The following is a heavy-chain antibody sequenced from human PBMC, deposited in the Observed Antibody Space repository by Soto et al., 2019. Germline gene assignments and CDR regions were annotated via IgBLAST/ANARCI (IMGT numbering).Heavy chain of an antibody. CDR2: IYYSGST. CDR1: GGSISSYY. D-gene: IGHD2-8*01. CDR3: ARHPLVTNPTNWFDP. Sequence: SETLSLTCTVSGGSISSYYWSWIRQPPGKGLEWIGYIYYSGSTNYNPSLKSRVTISVDTSKNQFSLKLSSVTAADTAMYYCARHPLVTNPTNWFDPWGQGTLVTVSS. V-gene: IGHV4-59*08. J-gene: IGHJ5*02.